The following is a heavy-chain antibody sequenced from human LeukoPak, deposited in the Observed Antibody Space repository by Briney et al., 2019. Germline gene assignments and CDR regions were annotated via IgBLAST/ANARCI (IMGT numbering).Heavy chain of an antibody. CDR2: IIPIFGTA. V-gene: IGHV1-69*05. J-gene: IGHJ4*02. D-gene: IGHD2-8*01. Sequence: SVKVSCKASGGTFSSYAISWVRQAPGQGIEWMGGIIPIFGTANYAQKFQGRVTITTDESTSTAYMELSSLRSEDTAVYYCARDRCTNGVCYTYYFDYWGQGTLVTVSS. CDR1: GGTFSSYA. CDR3: ARDRCTNGVCYTYYFDY.